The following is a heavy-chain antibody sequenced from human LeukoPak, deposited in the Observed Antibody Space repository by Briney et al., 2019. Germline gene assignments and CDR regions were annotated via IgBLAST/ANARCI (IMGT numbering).Heavy chain of an antibody. CDR2: LDPADGET. CDR3: ATHRTTVITGLVY. CDR1: VYTLTDLS. J-gene: IGHJ4*02. V-gene: IGHV1-24*01. Sequence: ASVNLSYTVSVYTLTDLSTHWVRHAPGKGLEGMGGLDPADGETIYAQKFQGRVTITEDTSTDTAYMELNGLRSEDTAVYYCATHRTTVITGLVYWGQGTLVSVSS. D-gene: IGHD4-17*01.